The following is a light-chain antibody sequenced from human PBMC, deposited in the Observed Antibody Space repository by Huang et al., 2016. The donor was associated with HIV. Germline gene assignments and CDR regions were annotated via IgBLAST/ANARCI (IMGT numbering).Light chain of an antibody. CDR2: EVS. V-gene: IGKV2-29*02. Sequence: EIVLTQTPLSLSVTPGQPASISGQSSQSLLHSDGKTCLYSYLQKPGQPPQPLIYEVSRRFSGGPDRFSGSGSGTDFTLTISRVEAEDAGVYYCMEGTHLVGLSFGPGTKVDIK. J-gene: IGKJ3*01. CDR3: MEGTHLVGLS. CDR1: QSLLHSDGKTC.